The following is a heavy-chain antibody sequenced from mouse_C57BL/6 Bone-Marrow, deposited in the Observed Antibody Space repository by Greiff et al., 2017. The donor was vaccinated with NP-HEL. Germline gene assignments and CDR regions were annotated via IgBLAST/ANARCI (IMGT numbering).Heavy chain of an antibody. D-gene: IGHD2-3*01. Sequence: VQLQQSGAELARPGASVKMSCKASGYTFTSYTMHWVKQRPGQGLEWIGYINPSSGYTKYNQKFKDKATLTADKSSRTAYMQGSSLTSESSAVYYCTSGIYDDYSQDYWGQGTTLTVSS. V-gene: IGHV1-4*01. CDR3: TSGIYDDYSQDY. CDR2: INPSSGYT. J-gene: IGHJ2*01. CDR1: GYTFTSYT.